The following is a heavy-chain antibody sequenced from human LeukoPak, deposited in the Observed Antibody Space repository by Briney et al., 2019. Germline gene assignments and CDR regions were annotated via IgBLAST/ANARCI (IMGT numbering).Heavy chain of an antibody. D-gene: IGHD2-15*01. CDR1: GFTFSSFA. CDR3: AKGSDNSRYSQIDY. J-gene: IGHJ4*02. Sequence: GGSLRLSCAASGFTFSSFAMNWVRQAPGKGLEWVSVISGSGNYTYYADSVKGRFTISRDTSKNTVYLQMNSLRVEDTAVYYCAKGSDNSRYSQIDYWGQGTLVTVSS. CDR2: ISGSGNYT. V-gene: IGHV3-23*01.